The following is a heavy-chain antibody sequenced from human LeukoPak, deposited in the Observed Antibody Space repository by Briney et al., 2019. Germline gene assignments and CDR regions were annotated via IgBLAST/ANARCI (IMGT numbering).Heavy chain of an antibody. CDR1: GVSISGYY. V-gene: IGHV4-4*09. CDR3: ARHSSVVRGWFDP. J-gene: IGHJ5*02. CDR2: IYASGST. D-gene: IGHD2-15*01. Sequence: SETLSLTCTVSGVSISGYYWSWIRQPPGKGLEWVGYIYASGSTNYNPSLKSRVTISVDTSKNQFSLKLNSVTAAGTAVYYCARHSSVVRGWFDPWGQGTLVTVSS.